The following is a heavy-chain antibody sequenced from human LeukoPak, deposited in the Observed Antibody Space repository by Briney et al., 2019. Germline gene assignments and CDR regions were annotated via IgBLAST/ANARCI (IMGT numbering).Heavy chain of an antibody. CDR3: ARLISWGSTCD. CDR2: IYSGGSP. Sequence: GGSLRLSCSASGFTVSSNFMSWVRQAPGKGLEWLSIIYSGGSPYYADSVKGRFTISRDNSKNTVYLQMNSLRAEDTAMYYCARLISWGSTCDWGQGTLVTVSS. V-gene: IGHV3-53*01. D-gene: IGHD1-26*01. CDR1: GFTVSSNF. J-gene: IGHJ4*02.